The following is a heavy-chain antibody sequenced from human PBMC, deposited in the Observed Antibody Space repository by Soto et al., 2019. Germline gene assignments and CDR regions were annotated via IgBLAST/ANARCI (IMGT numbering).Heavy chain of an antibody. V-gene: IGHV3-23*01. CDR2: ISGSDGST. CDR3: ARDYNFWSGAYYFAF. J-gene: IGHJ4*02. D-gene: IGHD3-3*01. CDR1: GFTFSSYA. Sequence: PGGSLRLSCAASGFTFSSYAMSWVRQAPGKGLEWVSTISGSDGSTYYADSVKGRFTISRDNSKNTLYLQMNSLRAEDTAVYYCARDYNFWSGAYYFAFWGQGTLVTVSS.